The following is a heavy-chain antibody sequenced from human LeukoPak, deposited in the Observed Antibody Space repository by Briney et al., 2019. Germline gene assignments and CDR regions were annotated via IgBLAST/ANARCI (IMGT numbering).Heavy chain of an antibody. Sequence: SETLSLTCAVSGGSINSGGYSWNWIRQPPGKGLEWIGYIYHSGSTYYNPSLKSRVTISVDRSKNQFSLKLSSMTAADTAVYYCARGSYSGSYYFDYWGQGTLVTVSS. D-gene: IGHD1-26*01. CDR2: IYHSGST. J-gene: IGHJ4*02. CDR1: GGSINSGGYS. CDR3: ARGSYSGSYYFDY. V-gene: IGHV4-30-2*01.